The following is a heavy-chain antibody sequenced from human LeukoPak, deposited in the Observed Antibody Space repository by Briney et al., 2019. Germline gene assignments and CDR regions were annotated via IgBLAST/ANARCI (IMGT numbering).Heavy chain of an antibody. CDR1: GFTFSSYW. D-gene: IGHD3-22*01. CDR2: INSDGSST. J-gene: IGHJ4*02. Sequence: GGSLRLSCAASGFTFSSYWMHWVRQAPGKGLVWVSRINSDGSSTTYADSVKGRFTISRDNAKNTLYLQMSTLTAEDTAVYYCARGPDGGGYYCGDYWGQGNLVSVSS. CDR3: ARGPDGGGYYCGDY. V-gene: IGHV3-74*01.